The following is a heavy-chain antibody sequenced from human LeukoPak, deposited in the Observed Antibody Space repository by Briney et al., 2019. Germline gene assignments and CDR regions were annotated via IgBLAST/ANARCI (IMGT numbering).Heavy chain of an antibody. V-gene: IGHV3-53*01. Sequence: GGSLRLSCAASGFTVSTNYISWVCQAPGKGLEWVSVTHSGGSTYFADSVKGRFIISRDNSKNTVYLQMNSLRAEDTAVYYCARCSGTWAEYFQHWGQGILVTVSS. CDR1: GFTVSTNY. J-gene: IGHJ1*01. D-gene: IGHD6-25*01. CDR2: THSGGST. CDR3: ARCSGTWAEYFQH.